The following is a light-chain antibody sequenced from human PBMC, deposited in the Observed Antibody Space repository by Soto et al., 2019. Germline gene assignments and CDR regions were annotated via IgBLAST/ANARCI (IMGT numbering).Light chain of an antibody. Sequence: QSVLPQPASVSGSPGQSITISCTGTSSDVGGYNYVSWYQQYPGKAPKLMIYDVSNRPSEVSNRFSGSKSGNTASLTISGLQAEDEADYYCSSYRSSSTYVFGTGTKVTVL. J-gene: IGLJ1*01. CDR1: SSDVGGYNY. CDR2: DVS. CDR3: SSYRSSSTYV. V-gene: IGLV2-14*01.